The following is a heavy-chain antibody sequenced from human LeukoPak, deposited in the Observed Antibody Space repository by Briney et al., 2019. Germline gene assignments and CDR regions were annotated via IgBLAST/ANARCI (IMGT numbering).Heavy chain of an antibody. Sequence: PGGSLRLSCAASGFTFSSHSMNWVRQAPGKGLEWVSSISSSSSYIYYADSVKGRFTISRDNAKNSLYLQMNSLRAEDTAVYYCARDSRYCSGGSCSPSNWFDPWGQGTLVTASS. CDR2: ISSSSSYI. CDR3: ARDSRYCSGGSCSPSNWFDP. V-gene: IGHV3-21*01. J-gene: IGHJ5*02. CDR1: GFTFSSHS. D-gene: IGHD2-15*01.